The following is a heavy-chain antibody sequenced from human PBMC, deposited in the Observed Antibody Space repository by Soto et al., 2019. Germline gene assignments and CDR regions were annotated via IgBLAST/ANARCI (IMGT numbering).Heavy chain of an antibody. Sequence: VQLVQSGAEVQKPGSSVKVSCKASGGTFSSYAISWVRQAPGRGLEWMGGIIPISGTANYAQKFRGRVTITADESTSTAYMELSSLRSEDTAVYYCARSQGSSTSLEIYYYYYYGMDVWGQGTTVTVSS. J-gene: IGHJ6*02. CDR1: GGTFSSYA. CDR2: IIPISGTA. V-gene: IGHV1-69*01. D-gene: IGHD2-2*01. CDR3: ARSQGSSTSLEIYYYYYYGMDV.